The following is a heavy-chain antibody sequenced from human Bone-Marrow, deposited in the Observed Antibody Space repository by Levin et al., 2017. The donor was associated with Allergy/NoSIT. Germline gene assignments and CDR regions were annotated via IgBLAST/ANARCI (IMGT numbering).Heavy chain of an antibody. CDR2: IIPIFGTA. CDR3: AGDTTRGYYYGSGSYRY. D-gene: IGHD3-10*01. V-gene: IGHV1-69*13. J-gene: IGHJ4*02. CDR1: GGTFSSYA. Sequence: SVKVSCKASGGTFSSYAISWVRQAPGQGLEWMGGIIPIFGTANYAQKFQGRVTITADESTSTAYMELSSLRSEDTAVYYCAGDTTRGYYYGSGSYRYWGQGTLVTVSS.